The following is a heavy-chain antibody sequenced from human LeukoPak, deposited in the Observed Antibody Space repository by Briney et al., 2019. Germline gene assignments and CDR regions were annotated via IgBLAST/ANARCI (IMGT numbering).Heavy chain of an antibody. CDR1: GFTFSSYG. V-gene: IGHV3-30*18. CDR3: AKDVAPLSRGVTDY. J-gene: IGHJ4*02. CDR2: ISYDGSNK. D-gene: IGHD3-10*01. Sequence: PGGSLRLSCSASGFTFSSYGMHWVRQAPGKGLEWVAVISYDGSNKYYADSVKGRFTISRDNSKNTLYLQMNSLRAEDTAVYYCAKDVAPLSRGVTDYWGQGTLVTVSS.